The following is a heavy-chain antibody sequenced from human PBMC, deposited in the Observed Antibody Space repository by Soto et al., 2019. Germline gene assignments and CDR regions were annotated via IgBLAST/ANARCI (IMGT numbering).Heavy chain of an antibody. J-gene: IGHJ3*01. CDR3: ASYQINQNVFDF. V-gene: IGHV4-4*07. CDR2: MYISGST. D-gene: IGHD2-2*01. Sequence: QMQLQESGPGLVKPSETLSLTCSVAGVSISGYYWTWIRQTAGKGLEWIGRMYISGSTNYNPSLKSRATMSIDTSKNDFSLKLRSVTAADTAVYYCASYQINQNVFDFWGQGTMVTVSS. CDR1: GVSISGYY.